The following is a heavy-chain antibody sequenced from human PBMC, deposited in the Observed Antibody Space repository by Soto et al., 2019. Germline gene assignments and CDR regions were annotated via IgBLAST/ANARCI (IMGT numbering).Heavy chain of an antibody. CDR2: IYYSGST. CDR3: ARVRYDVLTGYYMHDY. CDR1: GGSISSYY. J-gene: IGHJ4*02. D-gene: IGHD3-9*01. Sequence: SETLSLTCTVSGGSISSYYWSWIRQPPGKGLEWIGYIYYSGSTNYNPSLKSRVTISVDTSKNQFSLKLSSVTAADTAVYYCARVRYDVLTGYYMHDYWGQGTLVTVSS. V-gene: IGHV4-59*01.